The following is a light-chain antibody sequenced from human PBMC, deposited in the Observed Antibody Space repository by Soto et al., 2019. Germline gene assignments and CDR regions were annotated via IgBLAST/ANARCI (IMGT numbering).Light chain of an antibody. V-gene: IGKV3-20*01. J-gene: IGKJ2*01. CDR3: QQYGSSPRT. Sequence: VLTQSPGTLSLSPGDRATLSCRASQSFNSNYLAWYQQKPGQAPRLLIFGASRRATGIPDRFSGSGSGTDFTITISRLEPEDFAVYYCQQYGSSPRTFGQGTKLEIK. CDR1: QSFNSNY. CDR2: GAS.